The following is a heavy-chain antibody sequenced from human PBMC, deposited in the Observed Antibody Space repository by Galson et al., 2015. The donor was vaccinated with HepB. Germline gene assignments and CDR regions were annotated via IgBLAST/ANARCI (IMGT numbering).Heavy chain of an antibody. CDR3: ARAFDSSGYPH. V-gene: IGHV1-69*10. J-gene: IGHJ4*02. CDR1: GGTFSSYS. Sequence: SVKVSCKASGGTFSSYSITWVRQAPGQGLEWMGGVIPIFGIANYAQKFQGRVTITADKSTSTAYMELSSLRSEDTAVYYCARAFDSSGYPHWGQGTLVTVSS. D-gene: IGHD3-22*01. CDR2: VIPIFGIA.